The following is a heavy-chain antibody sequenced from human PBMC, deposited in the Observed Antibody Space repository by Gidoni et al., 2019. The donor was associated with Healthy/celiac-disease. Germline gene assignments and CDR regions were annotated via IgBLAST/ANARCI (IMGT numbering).Heavy chain of an antibody. CDR2: ISSSSSYT. J-gene: IGHJ4*02. CDR3: ARGNGHLAFDY. Sequence: QVQLVESGGGLVKPGGSMRLSCAASGFTFSGYYMSWIRQAPGKGLEVVSFISSSSSYTNYADSVKGRFTISRDNAKNSLFLQMNSLRAEDTAVYYCARGNGHLAFDYWGKGTMVNDSS. CDR1: GFTFSGYY. D-gene: IGHD2-8*01. V-gene: IGHV3-11*05.